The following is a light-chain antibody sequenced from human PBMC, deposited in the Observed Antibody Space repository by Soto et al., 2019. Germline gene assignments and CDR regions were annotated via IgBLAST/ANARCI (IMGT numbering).Light chain of an antibody. V-gene: IGKV1-39*01. Sequence: DIQMTQSPSSLSASVGDRVTITCRASENISTYLNWYQQKPGKAPKLLIYGASSLQSGVPSRFSGSGSWTGFTLTISSLQPEDFATYYCQQSYTTPGTFGQGTKVEIK. CDR1: ENISTY. CDR2: GAS. CDR3: QQSYTTPGT. J-gene: IGKJ1*01.